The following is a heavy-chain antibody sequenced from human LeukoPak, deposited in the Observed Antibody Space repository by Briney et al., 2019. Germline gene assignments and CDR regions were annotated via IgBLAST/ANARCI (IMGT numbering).Heavy chain of an antibody. CDR1: GFTFSSYS. D-gene: IGHD3-22*01. J-gene: IGHJ5*02. CDR3: ARDQIQYYYDTSGPDP. CDR2: ISSSSSYI. V-gene: IGHV3-21*01. Sequence: PGRSLRLSCAASGFTFSSYSMNWVRQAPGKGLEWVSSISSSSSYIYYADSVKGRFTISRDNAKNSLYLQMNSLRAEDTAVYYCARDQIQYYYDTSGPDPWGQGTLVTVSS.